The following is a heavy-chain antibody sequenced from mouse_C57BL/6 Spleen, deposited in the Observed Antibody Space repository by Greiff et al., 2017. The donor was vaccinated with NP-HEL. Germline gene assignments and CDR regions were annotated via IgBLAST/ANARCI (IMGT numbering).Heavy chain of an antibody. D-gene: IGHD1-2*01. CDR1: GYTFTSYW. V-gene: IGHV1-52*01. CDR2: IDPSDSET. Sequence: QVQLQQPGAELVRPGSSVKLSCKASGYTFTSYWMHWVKQRPIQGLEWIGNIDPSDSETHYNQKFKDKATLTVAKSSSTAYMQLSSLTSEDSAVYYCARGELRHWYFDVWGTGTTVTVSS. J-gene: IGHJ1*03. CDR3: ARGELRHWYFDV.